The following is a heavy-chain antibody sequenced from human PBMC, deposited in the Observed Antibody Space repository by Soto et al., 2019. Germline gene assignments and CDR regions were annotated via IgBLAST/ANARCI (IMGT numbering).Heavy chain of an antibody. CDR2: IHYSGRT. D-gene: IGHD6-13*01. J-gene: IGHJ5*02. CDR3: ARLPSNTGFSSSFDP. V-gene: IGHV4-59*01. CDR1: GDSISSYH. Sequence: SETLSLTCTVSGDSISSYHWSWIRQPPGKGLEWIGYIHYSGRTNHNPSLKSRVTISLDMSKNQFSLKLTSVSAADTAVYYCARLPSNTGFSSSFDPWGQGKMVTVS.